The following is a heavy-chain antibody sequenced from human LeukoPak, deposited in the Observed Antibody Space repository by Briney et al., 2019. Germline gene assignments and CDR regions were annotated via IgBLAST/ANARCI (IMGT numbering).Heavy chain of an antibody. CDR1: GFTFSSYE. V-gene: IGHV3-48*03. CDR3: AELGITMIGGV. CDR2: ISSSGSTI. D-gene: IGHD3-10*02. J-gene: IGHJ6*04. Sequence: GGSLRLSCAASGFTFSSYEMNWVREAPGKGLEGGSYISSSGSTIYYADSVKGRFTISRDNAKNSLYLQMNSLRAEDTAVYYCAELGITMIGGVWGKGTTVTISS.